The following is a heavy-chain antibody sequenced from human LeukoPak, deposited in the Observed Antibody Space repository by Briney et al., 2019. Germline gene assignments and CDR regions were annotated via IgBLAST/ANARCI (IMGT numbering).Heavy chain of an antibody. V-gene: IGHV3-23*01. D-gene: IGHD2-2*01. CDR1: GFTFSSYA. J-gene: IGHJ4*02. CDR3: AKDRQARGVVVPAAPFDY. CDR2: ISGSGGST. Sequence: PGGSLRLSCAASGFTFSSYAMSWVRQAPGKGLEWVSAISGSGGSTYYADSVKGRFTISRDNSKNTLYLQMNSLRAEDTAVYYCAKDRQARGVVVPAAPFDYWGQGALVTVSS.